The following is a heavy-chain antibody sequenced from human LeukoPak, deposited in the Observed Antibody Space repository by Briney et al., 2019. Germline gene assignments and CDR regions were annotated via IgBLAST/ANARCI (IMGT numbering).Heavy chain of an antibody. Sequence: SETLSLTCTVSGGSISSYYWSWIRQPPGKGLEWIGYIYYSGSTNYNPSLKSRVTILVDTSKNQFSLKLSSVTAADTAVYYCARQEIGGGWFDPWGQGTLVTVSS. CDR1: GGSISSYY. CDR3: ARQEIGGGWFDP. V-gene: IGHV4-59*08. CDR2: IYYSGST. D-gene: IGHD3-10*01. J-gene: IGHJ5*02.